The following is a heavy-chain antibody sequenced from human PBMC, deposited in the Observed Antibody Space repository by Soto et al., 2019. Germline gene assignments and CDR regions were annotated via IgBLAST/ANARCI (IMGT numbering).Heavy chain of an antibody. D-gene: IGHD1-26*01. CDR2: IHSDGTST. CDR1: GFTFDYYW. CDR3: ARGDRGAFDL. J-gene: IGHJ3*01. Sequence: EVQLVESGGGLVQPGESLRLSCAASGFTFDYYWMHWVHQAPGKGLVWVSRIHSDGTSTTYADSVKGRFTISRDNANNTLSLQMNSLRAEDTAVYYCARGDRGAFDLWGQRTVVTVSS. V-gene: IGHV3-74*01.